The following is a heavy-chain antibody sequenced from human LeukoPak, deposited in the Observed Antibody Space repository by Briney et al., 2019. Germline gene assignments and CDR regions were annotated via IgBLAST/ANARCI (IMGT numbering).Heavy chain of an antibody. J-gene: IGHJ4*02. CDR2: IGGGGGST. Sequence: GGSLRLSCAASGFTFSSYAMSWVRQAPGKGLEWVSVIGGGGGSTDYADSVKGRFTISRDNSKNTLYLQMNSLRAEDTAVYYCAKDQGHSGYYDFWSGYYDQEYYFDYWGQGTLVTVSS. D-gene: IGHD3-3*01. CDR3: AKDQGHSGYYDFWSGYYDQEYYFDY. V-gene: IGHV3-23*01. CDR1: GFTFSSYA.